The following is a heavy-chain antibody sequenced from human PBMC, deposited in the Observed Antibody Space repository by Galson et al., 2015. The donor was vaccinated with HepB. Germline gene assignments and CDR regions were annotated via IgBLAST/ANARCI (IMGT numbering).Heavy chain of an antibody. D-gene: IGHD3-3*01. CDR3: TRQRLEGGRCWSSYYGAGPFDY. V-gene: IGHV3-73*01. CDR1: GFTFSGSA. Sequence: SLRLSCAASGFTFSGSAMHWVRQASGKGLEWVGRIRSKANSYATAYAASVKGRFTISRDDSKNTAYLQMNRLKTEDTAVYYCTRQRLEGGRCWSSYYGAGPFDYWGQGTLVTVSS. CDR2: IRSKANSYAT. J-gene: IGHJ4*02.